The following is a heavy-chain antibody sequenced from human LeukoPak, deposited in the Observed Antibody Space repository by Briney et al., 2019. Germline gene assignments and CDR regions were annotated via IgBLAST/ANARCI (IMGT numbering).Heavy chain of an antibody. CDR2: ISYDGSNK. CDR1: GFPFSSYA. V-gene: IGHV3-30*04. CDR3: ARDPTPPPKYYFDY. J-gene: IGHJ4*02. Sequence: PGRSLGLSCAASGFPFSSYAMHWVRQAPGKGLGWVAVISYDGSNKYYADSVKGRFTISRDNSKNTLYLQMNSLRAEDTAVYYCARDPTPPPKYYFDYWGQGTLVTVSS.